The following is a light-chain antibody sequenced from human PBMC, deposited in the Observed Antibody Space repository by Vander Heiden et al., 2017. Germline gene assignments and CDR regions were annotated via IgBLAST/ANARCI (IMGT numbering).Light chain of an antibody. CDR2: AVS. CDR1: QAITNE. Sequence: IQKTQAPSSLSASVGDRVTITCRASQAITNELGWYQQKPGKAPKRLIYAVSSLQSGVPSRFSGSGSGTEFTLTISSLQPEDFATYYCLQHSTFPWTFGQGTKVEIK. J-gene: IGKJ1*01. V-gene: IGKV1-17*01. CDR3: LQHSTFPWT.